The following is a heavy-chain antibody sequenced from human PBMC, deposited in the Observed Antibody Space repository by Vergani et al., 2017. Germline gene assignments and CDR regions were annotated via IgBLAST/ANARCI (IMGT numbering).Heavy chain of an antibody. V-gene: IGHV3-48*04. CDR3: ARVPRYSSSWYPDAFDI. CDR2: ISSSGSTI. CDR1: GFTFSSYG. D-gene: IGHD6-13*01. Sequence: VQLVESGGGVVQPGRSLRLSCAASGFTFSSYGMHWVRQAPGKGLEWVSYISSSGSTIYYADSVKGRFTISRDNAKNSLYLQMNSLRAKDTAVYYCARVPRYSSSWYPDAFDIWGQGTMVTVSS. J-gene: IGHJ3*02.